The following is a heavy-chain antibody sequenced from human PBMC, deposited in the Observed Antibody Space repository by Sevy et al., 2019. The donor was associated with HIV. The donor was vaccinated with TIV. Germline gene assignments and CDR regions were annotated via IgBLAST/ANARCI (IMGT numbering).Heavy chain of an antibody. J-gene: IGHJ4*02. D-gene: IGHD3-10*01. V-gene: IGHV3-30-3*01. CDR2: ISYDANAK. CDR3: ATERGESTRNDSPLDY. CDR1: GFTFSSYA. Sequence: GGSLRLSCAASGFTFSSYAMHWVRQAPGKGLEAVAVISYDANAKLYADSVKGRFTISRDNSKNTLDLQMNSLRDEDTAVYYCATERGESTRNDSPLDYWGQGTLVTVSS.